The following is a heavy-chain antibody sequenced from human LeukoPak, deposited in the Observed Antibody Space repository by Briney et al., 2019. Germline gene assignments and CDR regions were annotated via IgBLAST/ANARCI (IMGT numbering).Heavy chain of an antibody. CDR3: AKSKSRFGCFDY. CDR2: ISGSGGST. V-gene: IGHV3-23*01. D-gene: IGHD3-10*01. Sequence: GGSLRLSCAVSGFTFSSYAMSWVRQAPGKGLEWVSTISGSGGSTYYADSVKGRFTISRDNSKNTLYLQVNSLRAEDTAVYYCAKSKSRFGCFDYWGQGTLVIISS. CDR1: GFTFSSYA. J-gene: IGHJ4*02.